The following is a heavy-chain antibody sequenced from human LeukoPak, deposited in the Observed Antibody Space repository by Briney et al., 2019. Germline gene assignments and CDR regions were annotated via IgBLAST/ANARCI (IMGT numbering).Heavy chain of an antibody. CDR2: ISGSGGST. CDR1: GFTFSSYA. Sequence: PGGSLRLSCAASGFTFSSYAMSWVRQAPGKGLEWVSAISGSGGSTYYADSVKGRFTISRDNSKNTLYLQMNSLRAEDTAVYYCAKGNRGLELRGNFDYWGQGTLVTVSS. V-gene: IGHV3-23*01. CDR3: AKGNRGLELRGNFDY. D-gene: IGHD1-7*01. J-gene: IGHJ4*02.